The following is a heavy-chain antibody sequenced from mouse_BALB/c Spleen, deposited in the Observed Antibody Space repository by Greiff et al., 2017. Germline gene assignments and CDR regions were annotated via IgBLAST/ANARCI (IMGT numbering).Heavy chain of an antibody. V-gene: IGHV1S135*01. CDR2: IDPYNGGT. D-gene: IGHD2-4*01. Sequence: VHVKQSGPELVKPGASVKVSCKASGYSFTDYNMYWVKQSHGKSLEWIGYIDPYNGGTSYNQKFKGKATLTVDKSSSTAFMHLNSLTSEDSAVYYCARRGSSTMITTRPLWYFDVWGAGTTGTVSS. CDR3: ARRGSSTMITTRPLWYFDV. J-gene: IGHJ1*01. CDR1: GYSFTDYN.